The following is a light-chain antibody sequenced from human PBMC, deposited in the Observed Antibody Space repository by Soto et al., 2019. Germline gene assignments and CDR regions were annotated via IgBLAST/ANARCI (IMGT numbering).Light chain of an antibody. CDR2: LNSDGSH. J-gene: IGLJ3*02. V-gene: IGLV4-69*01. CDR3: QTWSTDNRV. Sequence: QLVLTQPPSASASLGASVKLTCTLSSGHNSYAIAWHQQQPEKGPRYLMKLNSDGSHSKGDGIPDRFSGSSSGAERYLTISILQSEDEADYYCQTWSTDNRVFGGGTKLTVL. CDR1: SGHNSYA.